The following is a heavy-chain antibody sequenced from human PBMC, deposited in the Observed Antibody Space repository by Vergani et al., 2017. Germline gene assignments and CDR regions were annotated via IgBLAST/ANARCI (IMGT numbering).Heavy chain of an antibody. CDR3: ERHRVAWELLSWFDP. CDR1: GYSFTSYW. CDR2: IYPGDSDT. Sequence: EVQLVQSGAEVKKPGESLKISCKGSGYSFTSYWIGWVRQMPGKGLEWMGIIYPGDSDTRYSPSFQGQVTISADKSISTAYLQWSSLKASDTAMYYCERHRVAWELLSWFDPWGQGTLVTVSS. D-gene: IGHD1-26*01. J-gene: IGHJ5*02. V-gene: IGHV5-51*01.